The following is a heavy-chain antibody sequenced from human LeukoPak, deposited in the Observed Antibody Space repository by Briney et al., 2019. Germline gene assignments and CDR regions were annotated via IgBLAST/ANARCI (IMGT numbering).Heavy chain of an antibody. Sequence: GRSLRLSCAASGFTFSSYGMHWVRQAPGKGLEWVAVIWYDGSNKYYADSVKGRFTISRDNSKNTLYLQMNSLRADDTAIYFCAKGRSVSCYGAMDVWGQGTTVIVSS. CDR3: AKGRSVSCYGAMDV. CDR2: IWYDGSNK. V-gene: IGHV3-33*06. CDR1: GFTFSSYG. D-gene: IGHD2-2*01. J-gene: IGHJ6*02.